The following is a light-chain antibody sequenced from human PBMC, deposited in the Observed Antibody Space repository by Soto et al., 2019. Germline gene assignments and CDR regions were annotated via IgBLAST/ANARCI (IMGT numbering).Light chain of an antibody. J-gene: IGKJ1*01. CDR1: QSVSST. V-gene: IGKV3-15*01. CDR2: DAS. CDR3: QQYSTWPRT. Sequence: EILMTQAPATLSVSPGERAPLSRRANQSVSSTVAWYQHKPGQAPRLLMYDASTRASGISGRFSGSRSGTEFTLSISGLQSEDFAVYYCQQYSTWPRTFGQGTKVVIK.